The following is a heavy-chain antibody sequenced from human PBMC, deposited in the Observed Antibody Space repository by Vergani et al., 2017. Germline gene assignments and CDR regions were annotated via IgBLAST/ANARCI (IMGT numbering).Heavy chain of an antibody. V-gene: IGHV1-69-2*01. J-gene: IGHJ6*02. CDR2: VDPEDGET. CDR3: ATPQTVVTGGIEV. D-gene: IGHD4-23*01. Sequence: EVQLVQSGAEVKKPGATMKISCKVSGYTFTDHYMHWVKQAPGKGLEWMGLVDPEDGETIYAEKFKGRVTIAADTSTDTAHLELSSLRSEDTAVYYCATPQTVVTGGIEVWGQGTTVIVSS. CDR1: GYTFTDHY.